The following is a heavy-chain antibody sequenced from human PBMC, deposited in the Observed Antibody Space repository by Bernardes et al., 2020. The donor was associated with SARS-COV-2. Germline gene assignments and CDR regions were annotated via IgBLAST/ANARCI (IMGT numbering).Heavy chain of an antibody. CDR3: ARVRPYYDFWSGTSDFDY. J-gene: IGHJ4*02. CDR1: GYTFTGYY. D-gene: IGHD3-3*01. Sequence: ASVKVSCKASGYTFTGYYMHWVRQAPGQGLEWMGWINPNSGGTNYAQKFQGRVTMTRDTSISTAYMELSRLRSDDTAVYYCARVRPYYDFWSGTSDFDYWGQGTLVTVSS. CDR2: INPNSGGT. V-gene: IGHV1-2*02.